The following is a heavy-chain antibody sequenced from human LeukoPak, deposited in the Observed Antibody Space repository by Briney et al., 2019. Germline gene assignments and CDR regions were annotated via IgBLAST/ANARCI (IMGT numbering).Heavy chain of an antibody. CDR1: GYTFTGYY. J-gene: IGHJ4*02. V-gene: IGHV1-2*02. CDR3: ARAYLLYCFDS. CDR2: INPNSGST. Sequence: ASVKVSCKSSGYTFTGYYMHWVRQAPGQGLEWMGWINPNSGSTNYAQKFQGGVTMTRDTSISTANMELSRLRSDATAVYHCARAYLLYCFDSWGQGTLVTVSP.